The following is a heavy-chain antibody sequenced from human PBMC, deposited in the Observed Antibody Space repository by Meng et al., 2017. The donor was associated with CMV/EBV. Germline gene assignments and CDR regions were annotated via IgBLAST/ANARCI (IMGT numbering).Heavy chain of an antibody. CDR3: ARTELELYFDY. J-gene: IGHJ4*02. CDR1: RFTFSSYW. CDR2: IKQDGSEK. V-gene: IGHV3-7*01. Sequence: GGSLRLSCAASRFTFSSYWMSWVRQAPGKGLEWVANIKQDGSEKYYVDSVKGRFTISRDNAKNSPYLQMNSLRAEDTAVYYCARTELELYFDYWGQGTLVTVSS. D-gene: IGHD1-7*01.